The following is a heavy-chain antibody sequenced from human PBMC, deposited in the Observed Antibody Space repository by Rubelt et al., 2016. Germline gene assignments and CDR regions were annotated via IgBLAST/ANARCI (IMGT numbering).Heavy chain of an antibody. Sequence: QVQLVQSGAEVKKPGSSVQVSCKASGGTFSSYAISWVLQAPGQGLKWMGRIIPILGIANYEQKFQGRVTITADESTSTAYMELSSLRSEDTAVYYCARGRSPRDFDYWGQGTLVTVSS. CDR3: ARGRSPRDFDY. CDR1: GGTFSSYA. J-gene: IGHJ4*02. CDR2: IIPILGIA. V-gene: IGHV1-69*04.